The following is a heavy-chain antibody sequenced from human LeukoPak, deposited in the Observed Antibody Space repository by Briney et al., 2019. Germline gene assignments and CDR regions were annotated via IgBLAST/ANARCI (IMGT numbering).Heavy chain of an antibody. J-gene: IGHJ3*02. CDR3: ARDILTGRGAFDI. CDR1: GGSISSSDYY. V-gene: IGHV4-39*01. CDR2: MYYSGST. D-gene: IGHD3-9*01. Sequence: PSETLSLTCTISGGSISSSDYYWGWIRQPPGKGLEWIGSMYYSGSTNYNPSLKSRVTVSVDTSKNQFSLKLTSVTAADTAVYYCARDILTGRGAFDIWGQGTMVTVSS.